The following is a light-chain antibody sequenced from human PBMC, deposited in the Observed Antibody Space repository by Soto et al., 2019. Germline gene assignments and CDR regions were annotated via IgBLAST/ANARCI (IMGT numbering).Light chain of an antibody. Sequence: QSVLTQPASVSGSPGQSITISCTGTSSDVGGYNYVSWYQQHPGKAPKLMIYDVSNRPSGVSNRFSGSKPGNTASLTIPGLQAEDEADYYCSSYTSSSTSYVFGTGTKVTVL. CDR1: SSDVGGYNY. V-gene: IGLV2-14*01. CDR2: DVS. J-gene: IGLJ1*01. CDR3: SSYTSSSTSYV.